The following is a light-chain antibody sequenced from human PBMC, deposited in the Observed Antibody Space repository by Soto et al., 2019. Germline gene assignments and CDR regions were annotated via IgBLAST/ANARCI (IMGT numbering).Light chain of an antibody. CDR3: QQYYSYPPWT. Sequence: EIVLTQSPATLSLSPGERVTLSCRASQSVSSSLAWYQQKPGQAPRLLIYDASSRATGIPARFSGSGSGTDFTLTISCLQSEDFATYYCQQYYSYPPWTFGQGTKVDI. J-gene: IGKJ1*01. V-gene: IGKV3-11*01. CDR1: QSVSSS. CDR2: DAS.